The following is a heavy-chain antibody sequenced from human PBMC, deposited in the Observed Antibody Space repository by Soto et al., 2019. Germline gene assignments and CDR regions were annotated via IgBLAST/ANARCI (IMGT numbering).Heavy chain of an antibody. CDR2: IYHSGST. CDR1: SGSISSSNW. J-gene: IGHJ4*02. Sequence: SETLSLTCAVSSGSISSSNWWSWVRQPPGKGLEWIGEIYHSGSTNYNPSLKSRVTLSVDKSKNQFSLKLSSVTAADTAVYYCARGIYGSGSYWAIFDYWGQGTLVTVSS. V-gene: IGHV4-4*02. CDR3: ARGIYGSGSYWAIFDY. D-gene: IGHD3-10*01.